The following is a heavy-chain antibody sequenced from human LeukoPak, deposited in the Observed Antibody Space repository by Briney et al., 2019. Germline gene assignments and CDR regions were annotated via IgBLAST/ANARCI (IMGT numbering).Heavy chain of an antibody. J-gene: IGHJ5*02. V-gene: IGHV3-33*01. D-gene: IGHD3-10*01. CDR3: ASEDGSASYYNNWFDP. CDR1: GFTFSFYG. CDR2: IWSDGSNK. Sequence: GGSLRLSCAASGFTFSFYGMHWVRQAPGKGLEWVAVIWSDGSNKYYADSVKGRFTISRDNSKNTLYLQMNSLRAEDTAVYYCASEDGSASYYNNWFDPWGQGTLVTVSS.